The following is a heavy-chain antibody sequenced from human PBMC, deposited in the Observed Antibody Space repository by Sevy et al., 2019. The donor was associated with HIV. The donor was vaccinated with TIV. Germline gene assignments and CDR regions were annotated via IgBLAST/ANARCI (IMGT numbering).Heavy chain of an antibody. CDR2: IHYTWST. Sequence: SETLSLTCTVSAVSITNYYWSWIRQPPGKGLEWIANIHYTWSTNYKPSLQSRVTITVDTSKNQFSLKLSSVTAADTAVYYCARDWGTPAAHYWYFDLWGRGTLVTVSS. CDR3: ARDWGTPAAHYWYFDL. D-gene: IGHD2-2*01. V-gene: IGHV4-59*01. J-gene: IGHJ2*01. CDR1: AVSITNYY.